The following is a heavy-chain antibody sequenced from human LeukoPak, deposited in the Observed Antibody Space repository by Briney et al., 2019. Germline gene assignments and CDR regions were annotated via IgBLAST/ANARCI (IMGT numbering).Heavy chain of an antibody. CDR3: AKAISGVVDY. D-gene: IGHD6-19*01. V-gene: IGHV3-21*04. Sequence: GGSLRLSCVASGFTFSSYSMNWVRQAPGKGLEWVSSISSSSSYIYYADSVKGRFTISRDNSKNTLYLQMNRLRAEDTAVYYCAKAISGVVDYWGQGTLVTVSS. CDR1: GFTFSSYS. CDR2: ISSSSSYI. J-gene: IGHJ4*02.